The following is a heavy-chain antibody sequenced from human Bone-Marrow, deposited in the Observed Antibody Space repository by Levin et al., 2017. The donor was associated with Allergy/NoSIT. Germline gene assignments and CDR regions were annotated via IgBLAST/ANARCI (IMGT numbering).Heavy chain of an antibody. J-gene: IGHJ4*02. CDR1: GYTFTGYF. CDR3: ARSMAQFDS. Sequence: ASVKVSCKASGYTFTGYFIHWVRQAPGGGLEWMGRINPSSGATDSAQKFQGRVTMTSDTSTRTAYLELNGLRSDDTAIYYCARSMAQFDSWGQGTLVTVSS. V-gene: IGHV1-2*06. CDR2: INPSSGAT. D-gene: IGHD5-24*01.